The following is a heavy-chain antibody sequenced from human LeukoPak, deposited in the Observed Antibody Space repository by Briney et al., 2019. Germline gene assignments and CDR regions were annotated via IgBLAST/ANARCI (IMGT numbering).Heavy chain of an antibody. D-gene: IGHD2/OR15-2a*01. Sequence: GGSLRLSCAASGFIFNSYGMHWVRQAPGKGLEWVALIWYDGSNKYYTDSVKGRFTISRDNSKNTLNLEMNSLRAEDTAIYYCAREGPRGNSQFDYWGQGTLVTVSS. CDR1: GFIFNSYG. J-gene: IGHJ4*02. CDR3: AREGPRGNSQFDY. CDR2: IWYDGSNK. V-gene: IGHV3-33*01.